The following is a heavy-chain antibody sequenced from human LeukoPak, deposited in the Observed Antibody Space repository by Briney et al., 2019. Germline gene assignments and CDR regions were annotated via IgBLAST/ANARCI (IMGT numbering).Heavy chain of an antibody. Sequence: SGTLSLTCAVSGGSISSSNWWSWVRQPPGKGLEWIGEIYHSGSTNYNPSLKSRVTISVDKSKNQFSLKLSSVTAADTAVYYCARTFGGVIVSHYFDYWGQGTLVTVSS. CDR1: GGSISSSNW. D-gene: IGHD3-16*02. V-gene: IGHV4-4*02. CDR2: IYHSGST. J-gene: IGHJ4*02. CDR3: ARTFGGVIVSHYFDY.